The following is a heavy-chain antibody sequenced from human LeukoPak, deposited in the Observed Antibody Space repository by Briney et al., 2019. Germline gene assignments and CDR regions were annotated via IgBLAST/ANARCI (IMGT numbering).Heavy chain of an antibody. Sequence: PSETLSLTCTVSGGSISSSSYYWGWIRQPPGKGLEWIGSIYYSGSTYYNPSLKSRVTISVATSKNQFSLKLSSVTAADTAVYYCARFFDRSGGNWFDPWGQGTLVTVSS. V-gene: IGHV4-39*01. D-gene: IGHD3-9*01. CDR1: GGSISSSSYY. CDR3: ARFFDRSGGNWFDP. CDR2: IYYSGST. J-gene: IGHJ5*02.